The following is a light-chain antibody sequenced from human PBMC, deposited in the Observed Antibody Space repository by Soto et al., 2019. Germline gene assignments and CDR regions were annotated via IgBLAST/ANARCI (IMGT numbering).Light chain of an antibody. CDR2: GAS. J-gene: IGKJ5*01. CDR1: QSVSSSY. Sequence: EIVLTQSPGPLSLSPGERATLSCRASQSVSSSYLAWYQQKPGQAPRLLIYGASSRATGIPDRFSGSGSGTDFTLTISRLEPEDFAVYYCQQYGSSRITVGQGTRLEIK. V-gene: IGKV3-20*01. CDR3: QQYGSSRIT.